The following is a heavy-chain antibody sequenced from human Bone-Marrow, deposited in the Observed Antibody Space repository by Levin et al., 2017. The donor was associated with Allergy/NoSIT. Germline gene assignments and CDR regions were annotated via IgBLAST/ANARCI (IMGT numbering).Heavy chain of an antibody. Sequence: SQTLSLTCAVYGGSFSGSYWSWIRQPPGKGLEWIGEINHSGSTNYNPSLKSRVTISVDTSKNQFSLKLSSVTAADTAVYYCARRGTGYCSSTSCDGGGNDYWGQGTLVTVSS. CDR1: GGSFSGSY. J-gene: IGHJ4*02. D-gene: IGHD2-2*01. CDR3: ARRGTGYCSSTSCDGGGNDY. V-gene: IGHV4-34*01. CDR2: INHSGST.